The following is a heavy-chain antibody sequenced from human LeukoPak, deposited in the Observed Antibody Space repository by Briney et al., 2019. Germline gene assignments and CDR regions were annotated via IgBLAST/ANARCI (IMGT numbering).Heavy chain of an antibody. CDR2: IYHSGST. CDR1: SASVSSYY. D-gene: IGHD3-3*01. Sequence: SETLSLTCTISSASVSSYYWSWIRQPPGKGLEWIGYIYHSGSTYYNPSLKSRVTISVDRSKNQFSLKLSSVTAADTAVYYCARRYYDFWSPSLYYYYYMDVWGKGTTVTVSS. CDR3: ARRYYDFWSPSLYYYYYMDV. J-gene: IGHJ6*03. V-gene: IGHV4-59*04.